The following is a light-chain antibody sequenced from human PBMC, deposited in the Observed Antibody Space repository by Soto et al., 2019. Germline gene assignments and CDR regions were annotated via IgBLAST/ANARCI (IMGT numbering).Light chain of an antibody. V-gene: IGKV3-15*01. CDR2: GAS. CDR1: QSVGSN. J-gene: IGKJ1*01. CDR3: QQYENWPRT. Sequence: IVMTQSPAALSVSPGERATLSCRASQSVGSNLAWYQQKPGQAPRLLIYGASTRATGIPARFSGSGSGTEFTLTISSLQSEDFAVYYCQQYENWPRTFGQGTKVDI.